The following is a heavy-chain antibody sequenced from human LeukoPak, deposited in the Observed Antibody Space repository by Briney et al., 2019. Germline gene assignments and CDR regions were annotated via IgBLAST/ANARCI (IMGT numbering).Heavy chain of an antibody. J-gene: IGHJ4*02. CDR2: IYYSGST. CDR1: GGSISSYY. V-gene: IGHV4-59*08. Sequence: SETLSLTCTVSGGSISSYYWSWIRQPPGKGLEWIGYIYYSGSTNYNPSLKSRVTISVDTSKNQFSLKLSSVTAADTAVYYCARLRYYDSSGHYDFDYWGQGTLVTVSS. D-gene: IGHD3-22*01. CDR3: ARLRYYDSSGHYDFDY.